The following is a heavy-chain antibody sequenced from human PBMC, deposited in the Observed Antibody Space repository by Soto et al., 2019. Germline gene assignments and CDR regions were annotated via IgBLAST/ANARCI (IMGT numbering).Heavy chain of an antibody. V-gene: IGHV1-3*01. Sequence: QVQLVQSGAEVKKPGASVKVSCKASGYTFTSYAMHWVRQAPGQRLEWMGWINAGNGNTKYSQKFQGRVTITRDTSASTAYMELSSLRSEDTAVYYCARLYYDYIWGSYRANNWFDTWGQGTLVTVSS. CDR1: GYTFTSYA. CDR2: INAGNGNT. D-gene: IGHD3-16*02. J-gene: IGHJ5*02. CDR3: ARLYYDYIWGSYRANNWFDT.